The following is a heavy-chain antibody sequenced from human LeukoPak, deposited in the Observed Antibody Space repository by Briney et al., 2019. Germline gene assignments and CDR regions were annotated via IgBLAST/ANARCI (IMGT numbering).Heavy chain of an antibody. Sequence: GSLRLSCAASGFTVSSKYMGWVRQPPRKGLEWVSIIYSGGSTNYADSVKGRFTISRDNSKNTLYLQMNSLRAEDTAVYYCARDQNWGPQGILDYWGQGTLVTVSS. CDR3: ARDQNWGPQGILDY. V-gene: IGHV3-66*02. D-gene: IGHD7-27*01. J-gene: IGHJ4*02. CDR1: GFTVSSKY. CDR2: IYSGGST.